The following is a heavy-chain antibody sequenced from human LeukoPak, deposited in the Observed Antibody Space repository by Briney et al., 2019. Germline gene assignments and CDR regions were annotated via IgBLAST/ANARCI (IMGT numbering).Heavy chain of an antibody. Sequence: ASVKVSCKASGYTFSSYAMHWVRQAPGQRLEWMGWINTGNGDTKYSQKFQGGVAIARDTSASTVYLGVTGLRSEDTAVYYCARDEGSSWHTFFDYWGQGTLVTVSS. CDR2: INTGNGDT. V-gene: IGHV1-3*04. CDR3: ARDEGSSWHTFFDY. J-gene: IGHJ4*02. CDR1: GYTFSSYA. D-gene: IGHD6-13*01.